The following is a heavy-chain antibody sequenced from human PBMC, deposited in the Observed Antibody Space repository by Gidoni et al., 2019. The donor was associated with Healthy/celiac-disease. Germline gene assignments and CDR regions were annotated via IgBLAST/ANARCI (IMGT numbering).Heavy chain of an antibody. V-gene: IGHV3-30*18. CDR1: GFTFSSYG. J-gene: IGHJ4*02. D-gene: IGHD3-22*01. CDR3: AKTPGPNSGYYSGPFEY. Sequence: VQLVESGGCVVQPGRSLSLSCAASGFTFSSYGMHWVRQAPGKGLEWVAVISYDGSNKYYADSVKGRFTISRDNSKNTLYLQMNSLRAEDTAVYYCAKTPGPNSGYYSGPFEYWAREPWSPSPQ. CDR2: ISYDGSNK.